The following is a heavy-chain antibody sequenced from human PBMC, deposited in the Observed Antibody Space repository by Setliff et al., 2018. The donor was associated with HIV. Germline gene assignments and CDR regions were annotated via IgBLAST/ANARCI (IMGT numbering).Heavy chain of an antibody. CDR1: GFTVSSNY. Sequence: HPGGSLRLSCAASGFTVSSNYMSWVRQAPGKGLQWVSVIYRGGSTYYADSVKGRFTISRDNSKNTLHLQLNSLRPEDSAVYYCARDWTQGGDFDIWGQGTMVTVSS. CDR3: ARDWTQGGDFDI. J-gene: IGHJ3*02. D-gene: IGHD2-21*01. V-gene: IGHV3-66*02. CDR2: IYRGGST.